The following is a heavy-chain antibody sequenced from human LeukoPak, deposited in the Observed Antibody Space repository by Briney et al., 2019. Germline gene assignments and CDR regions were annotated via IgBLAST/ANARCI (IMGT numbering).Heavy chain of an antibody. CDR2: IYTSGST. V-gene: IGHV4-4*07. CDR3: ATPSGTNRLGAFDI. D-gene: IGHD3-10*01. J-gene: IGHJ3*02. Sequence: ESLTLSCTVSGCSISSYYMSWIRQPAGKGLEWIGRIYTSGSTNYNPSSVSGVTMSVDTSKNQFSLKLSSVTAADTAVYYCATPSGTNRLGAFDIWGQGTMVTVSS. CDR1: GCSISSYY.